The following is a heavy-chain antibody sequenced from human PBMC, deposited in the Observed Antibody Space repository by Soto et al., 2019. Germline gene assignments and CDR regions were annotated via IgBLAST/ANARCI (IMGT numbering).Heavy chain of an antibody. CDR2: INPNSGGT. V-gene: IGHV1-2*04. CDR3: ARDIRYFDWLSRAYYYGMDV. CDR1: GYTFTGYY. Sequence: ASVKVSCKASGYTFTGYYMHWVRQAPGQGLEWMGWINPNSGGTNYAQKFQGWVTMTRDTSISTAYMGLSRLRSDDTAVYYCARDIRYFDWLSRAYYYGMDVWGQGTTVTVSS. J-gene: IGHJ6*02. D-gene: IGHD3-9*01.